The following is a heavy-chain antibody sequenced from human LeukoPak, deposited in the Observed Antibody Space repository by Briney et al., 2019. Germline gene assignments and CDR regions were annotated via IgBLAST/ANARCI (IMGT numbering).Heavy chain of an antibody. CDR3: ARGVGSTTYYAMDV. CDR1: GFTFSSSG. V-gene: IGHV3-33*01. D-gene: IGHD2-2*01. J-gene: IGHJ6*02. Sequence: GGSLRLSCAASGFTFSSSGIHWVRQAPGKGLEWVAVIGYDGSNKYYADSVQGRFTISRGNSKNTLFLQMNSLRAEDTAVYYCARGVGSTTYYAMDVWGQGSTLTDS. CDR2: IGYDGSNK.